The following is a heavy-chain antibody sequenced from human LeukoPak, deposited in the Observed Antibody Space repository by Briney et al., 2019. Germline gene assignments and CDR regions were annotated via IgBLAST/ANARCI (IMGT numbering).Heavy chain of an antibody. V-gene: IGHV3-23*01. CDR1: GFTFSSYE. Sequence: SGGSLRLSCAASGFTFSSYEMNWVRQAPGKGLEWVSGITGGGDTTFYADSVKGRFTIPRDNPKNTLYLQMNSLRADDTAVYYCARDARLVAFDNWGQGTLVTVSS. CDR2: ITGGGDTT. J-gene: IGHJ4*02. CDR3: ARDARLVAFDN. D-gene: IGHD5-12*01.